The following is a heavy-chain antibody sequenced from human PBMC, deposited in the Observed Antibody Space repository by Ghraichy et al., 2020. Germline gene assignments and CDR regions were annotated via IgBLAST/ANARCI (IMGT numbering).Heavy chain of an antibody. CDR3: RAGRTAVDY. J-gene: IGHJ4*02. Sequence: KVSCAASGFTFSGSIIHWVRQASGKGLEWVGRIRSKANNYATTYAPSVKGRFSISRDDSKNTAYLQMNSLKTEDTAVYYCRAGRTAVDYWGQGTLVTVSS. D-gene: IGHD1-14*01. CDR2: IRSKANNYAT. CDR1: GFTFSGSI. V-gene: IGHV3-73*01.